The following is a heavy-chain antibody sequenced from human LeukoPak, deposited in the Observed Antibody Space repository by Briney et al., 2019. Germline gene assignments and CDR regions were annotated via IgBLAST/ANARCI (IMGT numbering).Heavy chain of an antibody. J-gene: IGHJ4*02. D-gene: IGHD4-17*01. V-gene: IGHV3-53*01. Sequence: GGSLRLSCAASGFTVSSNYMSWVRQAPGKGLEWVSVFYSARSTYYADSVKGRFTISRDNSKNTLYLQMNSLRAEDTAVYYCARGLDYGDYFDYWGQATLVTVSS. CDR3: ARGLDYGDYFDY. CDR1: GFTVSSNY. CDR2: FYSARST.